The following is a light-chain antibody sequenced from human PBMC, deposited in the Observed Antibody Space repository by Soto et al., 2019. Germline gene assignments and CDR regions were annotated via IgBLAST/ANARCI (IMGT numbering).Light chain of an antibody. CDR3: CSSAGAFYV. J-gene: IGLJ1*01. CDR2: DVS. Sequence: QSLLTQPRSVSGSPGQSVTISCTGTSSDIGGHISVSWFQRHPGKAPKLMIYDVSKRPSGVPDRFSGSKSGNTASLTISGLQAEDEADYYCCSSAGAFYVFGTGTKVTVL. CDR1: SSDIGGHIS. V-gene: IGLV2-11*01.